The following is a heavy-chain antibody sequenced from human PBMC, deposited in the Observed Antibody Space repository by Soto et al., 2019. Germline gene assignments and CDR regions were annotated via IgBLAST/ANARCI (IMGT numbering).Heavy chain of an antibody. J-gene: IGHJ1*01. CDR3: VRAATRGVAERFQD. V-gene: IGHV6-1*01. D-gene: IGHD3-10*01. CDR1: GDSVSNTRAA. CDR2: TYYRSNWYF. Sequence: PSQTLSLTCAISGDSVSNTRAAWNWFRQSPSRGLEWLGRTYYRSNWYFDYAVSVKSRMTISPDTSKNQFSLQLTSLTPEDTAVYYCVRAATRGVAERFQDWGQGTLVTVSS.